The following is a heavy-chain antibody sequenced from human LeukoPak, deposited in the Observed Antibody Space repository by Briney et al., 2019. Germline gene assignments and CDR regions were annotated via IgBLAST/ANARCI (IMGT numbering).Heavy chain of an antibody. CDR1: GFTFSNYW. D-gene: IGHD5-18*01. CDR2: TNRDGSST. CDR3: ARYLNTAMVIEY. V-gene: IGHV3-74*01. Sequence: PGGSLRLSCAVSGFTFSNYWMHWVRQAPGKGLVWVSRTNRDGSSTSYADAVKGRFTISRDNAKNTLYLQMNSLRGDDTAVYYCARYLNTAMVIEYWGQGTLVTVSS. J-gene: IGHJ4*02.